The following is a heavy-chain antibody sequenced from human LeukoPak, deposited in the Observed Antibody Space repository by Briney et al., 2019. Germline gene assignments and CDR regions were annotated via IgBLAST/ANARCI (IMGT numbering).Heavy chain of an antibody. Sequence: PGGSLRLSSAASGFSLSGYGMHWVRQAPGKGLEWVAVISYDGSKEYYADSVKGRFTISRDNPKNTQYLEMNSLKAEDTAVYYCARVRAAHYYDYWDQGTLVTVSS. D-gene: IGHD6-6*01. CDR3: ARVRAAHYYDY. CDR2: ISYDGSKE. CDR1: GFSLSGYG. J-gene: IGHJ4*02. V-gene: IGHV3-30-3*01.